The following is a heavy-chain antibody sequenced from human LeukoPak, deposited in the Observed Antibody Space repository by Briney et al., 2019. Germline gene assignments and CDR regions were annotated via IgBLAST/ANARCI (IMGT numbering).Heavy chain of an antibody. D-gene: IGHD1-26*01. CDR1: GFILVDYD. J-gene: IGHJ2*01. CDR3: ARRSRVVGVSGTWYFDL. CDR2: IDWDGGTT. V-gene: IGHV3-20*04. Sequence: GSLRLSCEASGFILVDYDMSRDRQVAGKGLEWVSGIDWDGGTTAYAGSVKGRFTISRDNVKNSLYLQMNSLRVEDTALYYCARRSRVVGVSGTWYFDLWGRGALVTVSS.